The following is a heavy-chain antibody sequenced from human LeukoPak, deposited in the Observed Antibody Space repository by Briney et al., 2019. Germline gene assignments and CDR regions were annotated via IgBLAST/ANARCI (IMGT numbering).Heavy chain of an antibody. CDR1: GLAFSNYW. CDR2: VNEDGSAK. Sequence: GGSLRLSCVVSGLAFSNYWMIWVRQAPGKGLESVAIVNEDGSAKYYLDSVKGRFTISRDNARNSLYLEMNSLRAEDTAVYYCARDYWRSIDHWGQGTLVTVSS. CDR3: ARDYWRSIDH. D-gene: IGHD1-1*01. V-gene: IGHV3-7*01. J-gene: IGHJ4*02.